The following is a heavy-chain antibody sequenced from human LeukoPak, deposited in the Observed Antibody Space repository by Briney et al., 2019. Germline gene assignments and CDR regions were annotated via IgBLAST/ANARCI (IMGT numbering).Heavy chain of an antibody. J-gene: IGHJ4*02. CDR3: ARGHQLVPAGVFDY. CDR1: GYTFTDYY. V-gene: IGHV1-2*02. CDR2: IIPSSGGT. Sequence: ASVKVSCKASGYTFTDYYMHWVRQAPGQGLERMGWIIPSSGGTNYAQKFQGRVTMTRDTSISAAYMELRSLRSDDTAVYYCARGHQLVPAGVFDYWGQGTLVTVSS. D-gene: IGHD2-2*01.